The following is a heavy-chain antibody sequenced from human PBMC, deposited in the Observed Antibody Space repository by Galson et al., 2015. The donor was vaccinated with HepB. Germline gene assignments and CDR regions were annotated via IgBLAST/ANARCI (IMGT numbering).Heavy chain of an antibody. D-gene: IGHD3-22*01. CDR1: GGTFSSYA. V-gene: IGHV1-69*04. J-gene: IGHJ6*02. CDR3: AADLPYYYDSSGYYRDYGMDV. CDR2: IIPILGIA. Sequence: SVKVSCKASGGTFSSYAISWVRQAPGQGLEWMGRIIPILGIANYAQKFQGRVTITADKSTSTAYMELSSLRSEDTAVYYCAADLPYYYDSSGYYRDYGMDVWGQGTTVTVSS.